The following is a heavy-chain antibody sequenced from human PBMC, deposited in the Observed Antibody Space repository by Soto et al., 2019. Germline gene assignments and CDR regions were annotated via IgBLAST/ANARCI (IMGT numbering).Heavy chain of an antibody. J-gene: IGHJ6*02. D-gene: IGHD3-3*01. Sequence: GGSLRLSCAASGFTFSSYAMHWVRQAPGKGLEWVAVISYDGSNKYYADSVKGRFTISRDNSKNTLYLQMNSLRAEDTAVYYCASSYYDFWSGYDDPYGMDVWGQGTTVTVSS. V-gene: IGHV3-30-3*01. CDR3: ASSYYDFWSGYDDPYGMDV. CDR2: ISYDGSNK. CDR1: GFTFSSYA.